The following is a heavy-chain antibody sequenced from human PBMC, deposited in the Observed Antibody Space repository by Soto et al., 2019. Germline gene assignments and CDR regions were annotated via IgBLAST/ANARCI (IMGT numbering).Heavy chain of an antibody. J-gene: IGHJ4*02. CDR2: ISYDGSNK. D-gene: IGHD2-8*01. Sequence: PGGSLRLSCVASGFTFSSYAMHWVRQAPGKGLEWVAVISYDGSNKYYADSVKGRFTISRDNSKNTLYLQMNSLRAEDTAVYYCARELTVYWGQGTLVTVSS. CDR1: GFTFSSYA. V-gene: IGHV3-30-3*01. CDR3: ARELTVY.